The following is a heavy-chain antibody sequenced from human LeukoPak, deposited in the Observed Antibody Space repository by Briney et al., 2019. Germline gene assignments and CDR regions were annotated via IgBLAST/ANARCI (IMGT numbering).Heavy chain of an antibody. CDR2: IRGSGSTI. Sequence: PGGSLRLSCAASGFTFSIYSMNWVRQAPGKGLEWLAYIRGSGSTIYYTDSVKGRFTISRDNARNSLFLQMNSLRAEDTAVYYCARMNYISSGWGAPFDYWGQGTLVTVSS. J-gene: IGHJ4*02. CDR1: GFTFSIYS. CDR3: ARMNYISSGWGAPFDY. V-gene: IGHV3-48*04. D-gene: IGHD1-7*01.